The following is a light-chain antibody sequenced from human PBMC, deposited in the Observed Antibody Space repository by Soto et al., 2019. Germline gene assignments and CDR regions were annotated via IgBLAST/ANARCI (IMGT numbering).Light chain of an antibody. CDR2: DAS. V-gene: IGLV2-23*01. CDR1: SGDIGNYHF. Sequence: QSALTQPASVSGSPGQSITISCTGGSGDIGNYHFVSWYQHHPGKAPKLIIYDASKRPSGISNRFSGSKSGNTASLTISGLQADDEATYYCCSYAGGSTWVFGGGTKLTVL. J-gene: IGLJ2*01. CDR3: CSYAGGSTWV.